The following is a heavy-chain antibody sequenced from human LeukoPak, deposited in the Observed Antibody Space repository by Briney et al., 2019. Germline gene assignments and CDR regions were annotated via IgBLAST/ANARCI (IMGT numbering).Heavy chain of an antibody. Sequence: SETLSLTCAVYGGSFSGYYWSWIRQSPGKGLEWIGEINHRGSTNYNPSLKSRVTISVDTSKNQFSLKLSSVTAADTAVYYCAREIAAARSAFDIWGQGTMVTVSS. V-gene: IGHV4-34*01. J-gene: IGHJ3*02. CDR3: AREIAAARSAFDI. CDR2: INHRGST. D-gene: IGHD6-13*01. CDR1: GGSFSGYY.